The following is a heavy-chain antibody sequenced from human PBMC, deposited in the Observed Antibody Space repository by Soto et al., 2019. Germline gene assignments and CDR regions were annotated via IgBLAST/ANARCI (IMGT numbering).Heavy chain of an antibody. CDR1: GGTFSSYA. J-gene: IGHJ6*02. CDR3: ARAPYYYDSSGYYGGGAYYYYYYGMDV. CDR2: IIPIFGTA. V-gene: IGHV1-69*01. Sequence: QVQLVQSGAEVKKPGSSVKVSCKASGGTFSSYAISWVRQAPGQGLEWMGGIIPIFGTANYAQKFQGRVTITADESTSTAYMELSSLRSEDTAVYYCARAPYYYDSSGYYGGGAYYYYYYGMDVWGQGTTVTVSS. D-gene: IGHD3-22*01.